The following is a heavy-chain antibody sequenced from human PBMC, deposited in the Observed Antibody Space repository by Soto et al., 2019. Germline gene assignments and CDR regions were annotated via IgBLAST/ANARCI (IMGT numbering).Heavy chain of an antibody. CDR2: IIPIFGTA. J-gene: IGHJ4*02. Sequence: QVQLVQSGAEVKKPGSSVKVSCKASGGTFSSYAISWVRQAPGQGLEWMGGIIPIFGTANYAQKFQGRVTITADESTSTAYMELSGLRSEDTAVYYCARVPRSIAAPRFFYFDYWGQGTLVTVSS. D-gene: IGHD6-6*01. V-gene: IGHV1-69*01. CDR1: GGTFSSYA. CDR3: ARVPRSIAAPRFFYFDY.